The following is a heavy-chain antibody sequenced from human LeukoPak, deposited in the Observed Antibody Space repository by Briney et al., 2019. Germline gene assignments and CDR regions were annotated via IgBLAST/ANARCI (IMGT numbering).Heavy chain of an antibody. CDR1: RFTFSNSW. J-gene: IGHJ6*03. Sequence: PGGSLRLSCAASRFTFSNSWMSWVRLAPGKGMEWVANIKQDGSEKYYVDSVKGRFTISRDNAKNSLYLQMNSLRAEDTAVYYFAGCSTVTTYYYSYYMDIWGKGTTVTVSS. CDR2: IKQDGSEK. V-gene: IGHV3-7*01. D-gene: IGHD4-17*01. CDR3: AGCSTVTTYYYSYYMDI.